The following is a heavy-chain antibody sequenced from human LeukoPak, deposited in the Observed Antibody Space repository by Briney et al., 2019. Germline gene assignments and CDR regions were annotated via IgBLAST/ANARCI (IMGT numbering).Heavy chain of an antibody. Sequence: ASVKVSCTASGYTFTGYYMHWVRQAPGQGLEWMGRINSNSGGTNYAQKFQGRVTMTRDTSISTAYMELSSLISDDTAVYYCARENTISGVDYWGQGTLVTVSS. J-gene: IGHJ4*02. CDR1: GYTFTGYY. CDR3: ARENTISGVDY. V-gene: IGHV1-2*06. CDR2: INSNSGGT. D-gene: IGHD3-3*01.